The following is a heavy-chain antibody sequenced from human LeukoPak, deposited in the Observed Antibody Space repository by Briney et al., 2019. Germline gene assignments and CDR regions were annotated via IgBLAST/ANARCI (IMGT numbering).Heavy chain of an antibody. D-gene: IGHD2-21*02. CDR3: ARHARLYCGGDCYPGPADGNDAFDI. V-gene: IGHV4-59*08. Sequence: SETLSLTCTVSGGSIRSYYWSWIRQPPGKGLEWIGYIYYSGSTNYNPSLKSRVTISVDTSKNQFSLKLSSVTAADTAVYYCARHARLYCGGDCYPGPADGNDAFDIWGQGTMVTVSS. J-gene: IGHJ3*02. CDR1: GGSIRSYY. CDR2: IYYSGST.